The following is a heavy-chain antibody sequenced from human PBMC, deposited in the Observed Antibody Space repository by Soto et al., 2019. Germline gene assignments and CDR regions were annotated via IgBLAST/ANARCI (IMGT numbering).Heavy chain of an antibody. CDR1: GGSISSSSYY. Sequence: QLQLQESGPGLVKPSETLSLTCTVSGGSISSSSYYWGWIRQPPGNGLEWSGSIYYSGSTYYNPSLKSRVTISVDTSKNQFSLKLSSVTAADTAVYYCARKPMIVAEGFQHWGQGTLVTVSS. V-gene: IGHV4-39*01. J-gene: IGHJ1*01. CDR3: ARKPMIVAEGFQH. CDR2: IYYSGST. D-gene: IGHD3-22*01.